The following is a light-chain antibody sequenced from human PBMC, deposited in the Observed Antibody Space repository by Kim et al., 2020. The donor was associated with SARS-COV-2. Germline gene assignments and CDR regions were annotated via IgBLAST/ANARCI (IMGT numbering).Light chain of an antibody. V-gene: IGKV1-39*01. Sequence: SVGDRVTITCRGSQRISSYLNWYQQKPGKAPKLLIYAASSLQSGVPSRFSGSGSGTDFTLTISSLQPEDFATYYCQQSYSTLPWTFGQGTKVDIK. CDR2: AAS. CDR3: QQSYSTLPWT. J-gene: IGKJ1*01. CDR1: QRISSY.